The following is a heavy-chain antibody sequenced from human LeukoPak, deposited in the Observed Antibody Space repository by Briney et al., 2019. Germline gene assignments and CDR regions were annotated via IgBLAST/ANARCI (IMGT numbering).Heavy chain of an antibody. CDR3: AKAFAAAYYDSSGYPRDY. J-gene: IGHJ4*02. CDR1: GFTFSSYG. V-gene: IGHV3-30*18. Sequence: PGGSLRLSCAVSGFTFSSYGMHWVRQAPGKGLEWVAVISYDGSNKYYADSVKGRFTISRDNSKNTLYLQMNSLRAEDTAVYYCAKAFAAAYYDSSGYPRDYWGQGTLVTVSS. CDR2: ISYDGSNK. D-gene: IGHD3-22*01.